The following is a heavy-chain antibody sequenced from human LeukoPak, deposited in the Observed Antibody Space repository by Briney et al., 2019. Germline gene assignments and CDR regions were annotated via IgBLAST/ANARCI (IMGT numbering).Heavy chain of an antibody. CDR1: GFTFSSYW. D-gene: IGHD3-16*02. Sequence: GGSLRLSCAPSGFTFSSYWMSWVRQAPGKGREWVANIKQDGSEKYYVDSVKGRFTISTDNAKNSLYLTMNSPRAEDTAVYYCARGGYNYVWGSYRYRYGMDVWGKGTPVTVSS. CDR2: IKQDGSEK. V-gene: IGHV3-7*01. CDR3: ARGGYNYVWGSYRYRYGMDV. J-gene: IGHJ6*04.